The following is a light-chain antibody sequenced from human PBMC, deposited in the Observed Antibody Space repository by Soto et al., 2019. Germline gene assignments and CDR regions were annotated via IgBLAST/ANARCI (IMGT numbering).Light chain of an antibody. V-gene: IGKV3-20*01. CDR3: QQYGRSQT. CDR1: QSDSSSY. Sequence: EIVLTQSPGTLSLSPGERATLSCRASQSDSSSYLALYQQKPGQAPRLLIYGASSRATGVPDRFSGSGSGTDFTLTISRLEPEDFAVYYCQQYGRSQTFGQGTKVEIK. J-gene: IGKJ1*01. CDR2: GAS.